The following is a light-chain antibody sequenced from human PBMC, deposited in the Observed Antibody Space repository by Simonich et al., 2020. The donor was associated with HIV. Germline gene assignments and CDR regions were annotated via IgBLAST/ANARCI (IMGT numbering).Light chain of an antibody. J-gene: IGKJ1*01. CDR3: QQYGSSPRT. Sequence: DIQMTQSPSSLSASVGDRVTITCQASQDIDNNLNWYQQKPGKAPKLLIYDASSLETGVPSRFSGSGSGTDYTLTISSLQPEDFAVYYCQQYGSSPRTFGQGTKVEIK. V-gene: IGKV1-33*01. CDR1: QDIDNN. CDR2: DAS.